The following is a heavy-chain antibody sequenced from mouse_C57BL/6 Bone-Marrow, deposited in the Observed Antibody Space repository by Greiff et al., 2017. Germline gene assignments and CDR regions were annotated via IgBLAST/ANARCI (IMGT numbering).Heavy chain of an antibody. J-gene: IGHJ4*01. D-gene: IGHD6-1*01. CDR2: IYPGDGDT. V-gene: IGHV1-82*01. CDR1: GYAFSSSW. CDR3: ARARNPYAMDY. Sequence: QVQLQQSGPELVKPGASVKISCKASGYAFSSSWMNWVKQRPGKGLEWIGRIYPGDGDTNYNGKFKGKATLTADKSSRTAYMQLSSLTSEDSAVXFCARARNPYAMDYWGQGTSVTVSS.